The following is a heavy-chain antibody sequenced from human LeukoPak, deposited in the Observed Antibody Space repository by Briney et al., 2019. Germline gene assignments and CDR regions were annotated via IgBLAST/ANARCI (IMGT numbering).Heavy chain of an antibody. V-gene: IGHV4-59*12. CDR3: AKSNGYGLIDI. Sequence: SETLSLTCTVSGGSISSYYWSWIRQPPGKGLEWIGYIYYSGSTYYGPSLKSRLTISLDASRNQFSLKLNSVTAADTAVYYCAKSNGYGLIDIWGQGTMVTVSS. CDR1: GGSISSYY. D-gene: IGHD3-10*01. CDR2: IYYSGST. J-gene: IGHJ3*02.